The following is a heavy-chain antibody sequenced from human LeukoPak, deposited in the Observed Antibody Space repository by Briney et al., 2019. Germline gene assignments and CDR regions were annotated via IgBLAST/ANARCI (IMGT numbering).Heavy chain of an antibody. V-gene: IGHV3-21*01. CDR3: ARTVSGAFDI. CDR1: RFTFSSYS. CDR2: ISSSSSYI. J-gene: IGHJ3*02. D-gene: IGHD3-10*01. Sequence: GGSLRLSCAASRFTFSSYSMNWVRQAPGKGLEWVSSISSSSSYIYYADSMKGRFTISRDNAKNSLYLQMNSVRAEDTAVYYCARTVSGAFDIWGQGTMVTVSS.